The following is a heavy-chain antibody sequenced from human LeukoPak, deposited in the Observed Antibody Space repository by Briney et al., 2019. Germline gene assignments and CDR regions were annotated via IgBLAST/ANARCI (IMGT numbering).Heavy chain of an antibody. Sequence: GGSLRLSCAASGFTLSSYAMSWVRQAPGKGLEWVSAISGSGGSTYYADSVKGRFTISRDNSKNTLYLQMNSLRAEDTAVYYCAKDPRGYSYGYADYWGQGTLVTVSS. CDR1: GFTLSSYA. V-gene: IGHV3-23*01. CDR3: AKDPRGYSYGYADY. D-gene: IGHD5-18*01. CDR2: ISGSGGST. J-gene: IGHJ4*02.